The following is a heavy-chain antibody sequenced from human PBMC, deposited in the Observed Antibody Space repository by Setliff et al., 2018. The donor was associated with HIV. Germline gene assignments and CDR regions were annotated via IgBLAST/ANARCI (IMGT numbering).Heavy chain of an antibody. CDR2: IRSKAYGGTT. Sequence: GGSLRLSCAASGLTFSSYPMSWFRQAPGKGLEWVGFIRSKAYGGTTEYAASVKGRFTISRDDSKSIAYLQMNSLRAEDTAVYYCARAVHSGWYYFDYWGQGTLVTVSS. V-gene: IGHV3-49*03. CDR3: ARAVHSGWYYFDY. J-gene: IGHJ4*02. D-gene: IGHD6-19*01. CDR1: GLTFSSYP.